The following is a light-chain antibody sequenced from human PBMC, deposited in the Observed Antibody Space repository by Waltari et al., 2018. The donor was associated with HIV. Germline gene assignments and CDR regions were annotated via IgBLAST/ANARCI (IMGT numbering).Light chain of an antibody. CDR2: DAW. V-gene: IGKV3-11*01. Sequence: EIALTQSPDTLSLSPGERATLSCRASQSVSSYLACYQQKLGQAPRLLIYDAWKRATGIPARFSGSGSGTDFTLTISSLEPEDFAVYYCQQRSNWPLTFGGGTKVEIK. CDR3: QQRSNWPLT. J-gene: IGKJ4*01. CDR1: QSVSSY.